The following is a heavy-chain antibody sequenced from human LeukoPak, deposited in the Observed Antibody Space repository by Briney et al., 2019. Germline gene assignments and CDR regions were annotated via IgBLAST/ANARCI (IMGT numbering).Heavy chain of an antibody. V-gene: IGHV3-21*01. Sequence: GGSLRLSCAASGFTLSSYSMNWVRQAPGKGLEWVSSISSSSSYIYYADSVKGRFTISRDNAKNSLYLQMNSLRAEDTAVYYCARDPVRGVITTFDYWGQGTLVTVSS. J-gene: IGHJ4*02. CDR1: GFTLSSYS. D-gene: IGHD3-10*01. CDR3: ARDPVRGVITTFDY. CDR2: ISSSSSYI.